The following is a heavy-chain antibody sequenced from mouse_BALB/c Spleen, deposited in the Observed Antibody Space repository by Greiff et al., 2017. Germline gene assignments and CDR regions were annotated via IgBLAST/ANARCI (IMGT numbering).Heavy chain of an antibody. D-gene: IGHD1-1*01. Sequence: EVMLVESGGGLVKPGGSLKLSCAASGFTFSSYAMSWVRQSPEKRLEWVAEISSGGSYTYYPDTVTGRFTISRDNAKNTLYLEMSSLRSEDTAMYYCARDGLYGSSAYFDYWGQGTTLTVSS. CDR3: ARDGLYGSSAYFDY. CDR1: GFTFSSYA. CDR2: ISSGGSYT. V-gene: IGHV5-9-4*01. J-gene: IGHJ2*01.